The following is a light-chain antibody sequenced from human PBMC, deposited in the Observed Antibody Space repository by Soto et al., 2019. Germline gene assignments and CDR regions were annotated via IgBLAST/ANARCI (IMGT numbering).Light chain of an antibody. V-gene: IGLV3-25*03. CDR2: KDS. Sequence: SYELTQPPSVSVSPGQTARITCSGDALPKQYAYWYQQKPGQAPVLVIAKDSERPSGIPERFSASSSGTTVTLTVGGVQAEDEADYYCQSADSSGTYVVFGGGTKLTVL. CDR3: QSADSSGTYVV. CDR1: ALPKQY. J-gene: IGLJ2*01.